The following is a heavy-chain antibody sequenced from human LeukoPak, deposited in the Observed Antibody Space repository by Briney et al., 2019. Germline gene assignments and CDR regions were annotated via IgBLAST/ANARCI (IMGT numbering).Heavy chain of an antibody. J-gene: IGHJ4*02. D-gene: IGHD6-13*01. CDR3: AKDPSYTAAGIDY. V-gene: IGHV3-30*18. CDR2: IIYDGSNK. Sequence: GGALRLSCAASGFTFSIYGMHWVGQAPGKGLEGVAAIIYDGSNKYYADSVKGRFTISRDNSKNPLDLQMSSLRAEDTAVYYCAKDPSYTAAGIDYWGQGTLVTVSS. CDR1: GFTFSIYG.